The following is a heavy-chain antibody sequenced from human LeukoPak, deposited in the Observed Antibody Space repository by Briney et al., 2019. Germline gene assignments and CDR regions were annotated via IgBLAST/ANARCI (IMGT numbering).Heavy chain of an antibody. D-gene: IGHD3-16*01. CDR3: ASEAFCDGGSCSVQRVAS. CDR1: GYTFTAYY. Sequence: GASVKVSCKASGYTFTAYYMHWVRQAPGQGLEWMGWIDTRTGDTKYAQKFQGRVTITRDTSFATVYMELRSLISDDTAVYYCASEAFCDGGSCSVQRVASWGPGTLVIVSS. J-gene: IGHJ5*02. V-gene: IGHV1-2*02. CDR2: IDTRTGDT.